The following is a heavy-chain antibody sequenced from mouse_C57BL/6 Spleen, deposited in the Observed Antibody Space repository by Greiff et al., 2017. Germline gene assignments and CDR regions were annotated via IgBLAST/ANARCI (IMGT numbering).Heavy chain of an antibody. D-gene: IGHD1-3*01. V-gene: IGHV1-82*01. CDR2: IYPGDGDT. CDR1: GYAFSSSW. Sequence: QVQLKESGPELVKPGASVKISCKASGYAFSSSWMNWVKQRPGKGLEWIGRIYPGDGDTNYNGKFKGKATLTADKSSSTAYMPLSSLTSEDSAVYFCARAGLNAMDYWGQGTSVTVSS. CDR3: ARAGLNAMDY. J-gene: IGHJ4*01.